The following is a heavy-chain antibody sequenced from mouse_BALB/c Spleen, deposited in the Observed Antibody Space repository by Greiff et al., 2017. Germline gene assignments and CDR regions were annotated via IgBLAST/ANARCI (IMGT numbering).Heavy chain of an antibody. J-gene: IGHJ2*01. CDR2: ISNGGGST. CDR1: GFTFSSYG. Sequence: EVKVVESGGGLVQPGGSLKLSCAASGFTFSSYGMSWVRQTPEKRLEWVAYISNGGGSTYYPDTVKGRFTISRDNAKNTLYLQMSSLKSEDTAMYYCARSYSYFDYWGQGTTLTVSS. V-gene: IGHV5-12-2*01. D-gene: IGHD1-1*01. CDR3: ARSYSYFDY.